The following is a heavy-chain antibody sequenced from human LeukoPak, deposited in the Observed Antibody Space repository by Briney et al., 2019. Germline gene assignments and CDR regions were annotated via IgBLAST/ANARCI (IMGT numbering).Heavy chain of an antibody. Sequence: GASVNVTCKASGYTFTSYGISWVRQAPGQGLEWMGWISAYNGNTNYAQKLQGRVTITTDTSTSTAYMELRSLRSDDTAVYYCAREAQRAAAGPYYFDYWGQGTLVTVSS. D-gene: IGHD6-13*01. CDR3: AREAQRAAAGPYYFDY. CDR2: ISAYNGNT. CDR1: GYTFTSYG. J-gene: IGHJ4*02. V-gene: IGHV1-18*01.